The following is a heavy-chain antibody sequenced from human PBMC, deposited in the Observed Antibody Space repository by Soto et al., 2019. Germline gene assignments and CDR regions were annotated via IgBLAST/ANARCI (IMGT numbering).Heavy chain of an antibody. D-gene: IGHD3-9*01. J-gene: IGHJ5*01. V-gene: IGHV4-30-4*01. CDR3: AAASGILAGYYRP. Sequence: SETLSLTCTVSGASITSVDYYWSWIRQSPAKGLEWLGSLHSRGTSYYNPSLKSRLSMSVDTSKNQFSLKLSSVTAEDTAAYYCAAASGILAGYYRPWGQGTLVPVSS. CDR2: LHSRGTS. CDR1: GASITSVDYY.